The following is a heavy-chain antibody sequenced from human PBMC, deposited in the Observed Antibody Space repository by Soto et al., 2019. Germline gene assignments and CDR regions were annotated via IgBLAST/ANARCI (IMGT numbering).Heavy chain of an antibody. CDR2: IFHSGST. D-gene: IGHD2-15*01. CDR3: ARDRNYCGGGSCPGWFDP. Sequence: SETLSLTCTVSGGSISSGGYSWSWIRQPPGKGLEWIGYIFHSGSTYYNPSLKSRVTISVDRSKNQLSLKLSSVTAADTAVYYCARDRNYCGGGSCPGWFDPWGQGTLVTVSS. V-gene: IGHV4-30-2*01. CDR1: GGSISSGGYS. J-gene: IGHJ5*02.